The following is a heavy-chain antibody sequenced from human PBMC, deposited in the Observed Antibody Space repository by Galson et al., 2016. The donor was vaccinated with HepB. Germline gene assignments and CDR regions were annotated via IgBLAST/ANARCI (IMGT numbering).Heavy chain of an antibody. D-gene: IGHD4-23*01. J-gene: IGHJ4*02. CDR3: TKGYGGNPADY. CDR2: ISETGGTT. V-gene: IGHV3-23*01. Sequence: SLRLSCAASGFTFTKHAMNWVRQAPGSGLEWVSSISETGGTTYYVESVKGRFTISRDNSNNTVYLQMNNLRVEDTAVYYCTKGYGGNPADYRGQGTLVTVSS. CDR1: GFTFTKHA.